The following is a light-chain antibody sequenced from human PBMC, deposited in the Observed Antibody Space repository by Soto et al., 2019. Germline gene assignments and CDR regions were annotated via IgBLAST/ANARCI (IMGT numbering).Light chain of an antibody. CDR2: GAS. CDR3: QQYNNWPIT. V-gene: IGKV3-15*01. J-gene: IGKJ5*01. CDR1: QRISTY. Sequence: EIVLTQSPATLSLSPGERATLSCRASQRISTYLAWYQQKPGQAPRLFIYGASTRATGIPARFSGSGSGTEFTLTISSLQSEDFEIYYCQQYNNWPITFGQGTRLEIK.